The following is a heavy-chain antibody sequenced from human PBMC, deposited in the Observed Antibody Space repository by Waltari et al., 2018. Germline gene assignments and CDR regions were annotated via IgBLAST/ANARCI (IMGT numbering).Heavy chain of an antibody. CDR3: ARAILLWFGELSRGYYYYGMDV. CDR2: IYHSGST. J-gene: IGHJ6*02. D-gene: IGHD3-10*01. Sequence: QVQLQESGPGLVKPSGTLSLTCAVSGGSISSSNWWSWVRQPPGKGMEWIGEIYHSGSTNYNPSLKSRVTISVDKSKNQFSLKLSSVTAADTAVYYCARAILLWFGELSRGYYYYGMDVWGQGTTVTVSS. CDR1: GGSISSSNW. V-gene: IGHV4-4*02.